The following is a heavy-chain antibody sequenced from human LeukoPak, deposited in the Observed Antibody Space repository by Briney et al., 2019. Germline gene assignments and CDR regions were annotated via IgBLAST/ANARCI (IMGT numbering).Heavy chain of an antibody. J-gene: IGHJ4*02. CDR3: ARDKYGSGSYSGSAFDY. D-gene: IGHD3-10*01. Sequence: ASVKVSCKASGYTFTSYGISWVRQPPGQGLEWMGWISAYNGNTNYAQKLQGRVTMTTDTSTSTAYMELRSLRSDDTAVYYCARDKYGSGSYSGSAFDYWGQGTLVTVSS. V-gene: IGHV1-18*01. CDR2: ISAYNGNT. CDR1: GYTFTSYG.